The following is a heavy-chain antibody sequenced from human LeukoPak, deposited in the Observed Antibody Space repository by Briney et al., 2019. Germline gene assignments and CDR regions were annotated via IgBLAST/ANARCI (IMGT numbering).Heavy chain of an antibody. Sequence: SGPTLVNPTQTLTLTCTFSGFSLSTSGVGVGWIRQPPGKALEWLALIYWDDDKRYSPSLKSRLTITKDTSKNQVVLTMTNMDPVDTATYYCAHLYYYDSSGYYPFDYWGQGTLVTVSS. CDR2: IYWDDDK. CDR3: AHLYYYDSSGYYPFDY. CDR1: GFSLSTSGVG. J-gene: IGHJ4*02. V-gene: IGHV2-5*02. D-gene: IGHD3-22*01.